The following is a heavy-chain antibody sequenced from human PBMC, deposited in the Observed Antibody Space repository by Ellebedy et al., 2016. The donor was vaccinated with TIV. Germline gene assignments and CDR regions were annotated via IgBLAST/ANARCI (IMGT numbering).Heavy chain of an antibody. CDR2: ISAHNGNT. CDR1: GYTFTNYG. V-gene: IGHV1-18*04. D-gene: IGHD3-16*01. J-gene: IGHJ5*02. CDR3: TRDWPYYDSGTVKGWFDA. Sequence: AASVKVSCKASGYTFTNYGITWVRQAPGQGLEWMGWISAHNGNTIYAQKFQGRVTMTTDPPTSTAYMEMRSLRSDDTAQFYCTRDWPYYDSGTVKGWFDAWGQGTLVTVSS.